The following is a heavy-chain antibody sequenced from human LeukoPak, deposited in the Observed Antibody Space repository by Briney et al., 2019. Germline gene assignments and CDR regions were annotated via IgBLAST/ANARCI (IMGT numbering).Heavy chain of an antibody. CDR2: VSVEGIGR. Sequence: GGSLRLSCAASGFTFSSYTFYWFRQAPGKGLEWVASVSVEGIGRYFPGSVEGRFAISRDDSKKSVFLQMSNLRPEDTAVYFCAAVTKVDFNYWGQGTLVTVSS. CDR3: AAVTKVDFNY. D-gene: IGHD4-11*01. V-gene: IGHV3-30*09. J-gene: IGHJ4*02. CDR1: GFTFSSYT.